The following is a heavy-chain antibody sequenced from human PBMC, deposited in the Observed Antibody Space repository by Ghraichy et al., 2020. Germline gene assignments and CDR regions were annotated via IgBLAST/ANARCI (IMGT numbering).Heavy chain of an antibody. CDR1: GGSISSSSYY. J-gene: IGHJ5*02. V-gene: IGHV4-39*01. CDR3: ARQSDVLRYFDWLLEENWFDP. Sequence: ETLSLTCTVSGGSISSSSYYWGWIRQPPGKGLEWIGSIYYSGSTYYNPSLKSRVTISVDTSKNQFSLKLSSVTAADTAVYYCARQSDVLRYFDWLLEENWFDPWGQGTLVTVSS. CDR2: IYYSGST. D-gene: IGHD3-9*01.